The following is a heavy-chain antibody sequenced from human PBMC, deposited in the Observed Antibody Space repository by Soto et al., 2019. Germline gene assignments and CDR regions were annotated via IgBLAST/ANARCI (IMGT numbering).Heavy chain of an antibody. Sequence: SETLSLTCSVSGGSISDYYWNWIRQPAGKGLEWIGRIWTSGSANYNPSLKSRVTMSADTSKNQFSLKLTSVTAADSAMYSCARDHPTYYDFWSGYNFEYWGQGIMVTVSS. D-gene: IGHD3-3*01. CDR3: ARDHPTYYDFWSGYNFEY. CDR1: GGSISDYY. CDR2: IWTSGSA. J-gene: IGHJ4*02. V-gene: IGHV4-4*07.